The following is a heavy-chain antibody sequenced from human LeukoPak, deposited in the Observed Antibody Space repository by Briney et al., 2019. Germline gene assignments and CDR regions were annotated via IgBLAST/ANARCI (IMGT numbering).Heavy chain of an antibody. CDR3: ASSTTMVRGVMIG. CDR2: ISGSGDYT. V-gene: IGHV3-23*01. J-gene: IGHJ4*02. CDR1: GFTFSSYA. D-gene: IGHD3-10*01. Sequence: GGSLRLSCAASGFTFSSYAMTWVRQAPGKGLEWVSSISGSGDYTNYAGSVKGRFTISRDNAKNSLYLQMNSLRAEDTAVYYCASSTTMVRGVMIGWGQGTLVTVSS.